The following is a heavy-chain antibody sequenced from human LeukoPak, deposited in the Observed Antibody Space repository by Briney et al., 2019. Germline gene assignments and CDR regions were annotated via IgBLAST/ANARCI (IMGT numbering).Heavy chain of an antibody. CDR3: ARDSGIAAAGAPDY. J-gene: IGHJ4*02. CDR1: GYTFTGYY. Sequence: ASVKVSCKASGYTFTGYYMHWVRQALGQGLEWMGWINPNSGGTNYAQKFQGRVTMTRDTSISTAYMELSRLRSDDTAVYYCARDSGIAAAGAPDYWGQGTLVVVSA. D-gene: IGHD6-13*01. CDR2: INPNSGGT. V-gene: IGHV1-2*02.